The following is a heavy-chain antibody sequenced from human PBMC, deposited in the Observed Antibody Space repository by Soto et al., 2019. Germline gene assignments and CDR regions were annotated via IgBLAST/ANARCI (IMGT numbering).Heavy chain of an antibody. Sequence: GGSLILSCAASGFTFSSYAMSGVRQAPGKGLEWVSAISGSGGSTYYADSVKGRFTISRDNSKNTLYLQMNSLRAEDTAVYYCAKAPSNYNAYYYYYMDVWGKGTTVTVSS. CDR1: GFTFSSYA. CDR3: AKAPSNYNAYYYYYMDV. CDR2: ISGSGGST. V-gene: IGHV3-23*01. D-gene: IGHD1-26*01. J-gene: IGHJ6*03.